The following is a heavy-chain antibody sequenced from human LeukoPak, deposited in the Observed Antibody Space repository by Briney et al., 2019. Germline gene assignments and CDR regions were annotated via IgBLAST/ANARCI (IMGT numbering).Heavy chain of an antibody. V-gene: IGHV5-51*01. Sequence: AGESLRISCQGSGYSFTNYWIGWVRHMPGKGLEWMGIIYPGDSNTKYSPSFQGQVTISADKSISTAYLQWSSLKASDTAIYYCARRSGSGTFYFDSSGYYYYFDYWGQGTLVTVSS. CDR1: GYSFTNYW. J-gene: IGHJ4*02. CDR3: ARRSGSGTFYFDSSGYYYYFDY. D-gene: IGHD3-22*01. CDR2: IYPGDSNT.